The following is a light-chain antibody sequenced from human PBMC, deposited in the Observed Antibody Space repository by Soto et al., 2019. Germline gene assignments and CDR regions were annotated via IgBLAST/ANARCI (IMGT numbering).Light chain of an antibody. CDR2: DNN. CDR1: SSNIGNNY. V-gene: IGLV1-51*01. J-gene: IGLJ2*01. Sequence: QSVLTQPPSVSAAPGQKVTISCSGSSSNIGNNYVSWYQQLPGTAPKLLIYDNNKRPSGIPDRFSGSKSGTSATLGITGLQTGDEADYYCGTWYSRLSAVVFGGGTKLTVL. CDR3: GTWYSRLSAVV.